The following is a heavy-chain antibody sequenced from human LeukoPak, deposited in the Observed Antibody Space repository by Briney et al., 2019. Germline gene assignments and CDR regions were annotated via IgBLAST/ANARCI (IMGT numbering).Heavy chain of an antibody. CDR2: VNPYGTS. J-gene: IGHJ6*02. V-gene: IGHV4-4*07. CDR3: ARDRRPRAVAGAYISYGMDV. CDR1: GGSTNNYF. Sequence: SETLSLTCSVSGGSTNNYFWSWIRQSAGKGLEWIGRVNPYGTSNYNPSLKSRVAMSVDTSKNLVSLRLTSLTAADTAVYYCARDRRPRAVAGAYISYGMDVWGQGTTVTVSS. D-gene: IGHD6-19*01.